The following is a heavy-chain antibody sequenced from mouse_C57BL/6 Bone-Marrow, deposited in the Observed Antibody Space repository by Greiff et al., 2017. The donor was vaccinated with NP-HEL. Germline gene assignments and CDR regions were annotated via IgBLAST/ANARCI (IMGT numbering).Heavy chain of an antibody. CDR1: GYTFTSYN. V-gene: IGHV1-12*01. Sequence: LQQSGAELVRPGASVKMSCKASGYTFTSYNMNWVKQTPRQGLEWIGAIYPGNGDTSYNQKFKGKATLTVDKSSSTAYMQLSSLTSEDSAVYFCAREEATGVANWGQGTTLTVSS. J-gene: IGHJ2*01. CDR3: AREEATGVAN. D-gene: IGHD1-1*01. CDR2: IYPGNGDT.